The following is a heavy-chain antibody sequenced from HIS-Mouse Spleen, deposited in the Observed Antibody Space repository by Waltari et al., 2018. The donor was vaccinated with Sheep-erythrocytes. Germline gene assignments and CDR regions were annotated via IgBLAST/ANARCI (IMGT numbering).Heavy chain of an antibody. Sequence: EVQLVESGGGLVQPGRSLRLSCAASGFTFDDYAMHWVRQAPGKGLDGVSGMIWNVGSIGDADSEKGRFTISRDTAKNSLYLQMNSLRAEDTALYYCAKDIARNIVVVPAAVGDYWGQGTLVTVSS. J-gene: IGHJ4*02. CDR1: GFTFDDYA. CDR2: MIWNVGSI. V-gene: IGHV3-9*01. D-gene: IGHD2-2*01. CDR3: AKDIARNIVVVPAAVGDY.